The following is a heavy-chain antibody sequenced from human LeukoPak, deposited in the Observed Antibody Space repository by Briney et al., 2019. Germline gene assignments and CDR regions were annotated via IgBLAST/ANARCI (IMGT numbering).Heavy chain of an antibody. D-gene: IGHD6-19*01. CDR2: IYYSGST. V-gene: IGHV4-59*01. CDR1: GGSISSDY. Sequence: SETLSLTCTVSGGSISSDYWSWIRQPPGKGLEWIGYIYYSGSTNYNPSLKSRVTISVDTSKNQFSLKLSSVTAADTAVYYCARGEAVAGNRWFDPWGQGTLVTVSS. J-gene: IGHJ5*02. CDR3: ARGEAVAGNRWFDP.